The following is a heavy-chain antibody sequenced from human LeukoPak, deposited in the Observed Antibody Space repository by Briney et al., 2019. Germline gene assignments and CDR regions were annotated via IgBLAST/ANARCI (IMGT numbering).Heavy chain of an antibody. V-gene: IGHV1-3*03. CDR1: GYTFISYA. CDR2: INGGNGNT. J-gene: IGHJ4*02. D-gene: IGHD3-10*01. CDR3: ARADSWGSETFARPPDY. Sequence: GASVKVSCKASGYTFISYAIHWVRQAPGQRLEWMGWINGGNGNTKYSREFQGRITITRDTSATTAYMELSSLRSEDMAVYYCARADSWGSETFARPPDYWGQGTLVTVSS.